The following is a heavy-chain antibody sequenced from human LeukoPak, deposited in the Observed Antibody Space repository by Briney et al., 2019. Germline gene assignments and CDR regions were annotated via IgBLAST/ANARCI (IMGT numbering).Heavy chain of an antibody. Sequence: GGSLRLSCAVSTFTFSSSAMSWVRQAPGKGLEWVASISDYWGTTNYADSVKGRFFISRDNSKNTLYLQMNSLRADDTAVYYCAKDISETVGATDYWGQGTLVTVSS. CDR2: ISDYWGTT. CDR3: AKDISETVGATDY. V-gene: IGHV3-23*01. CDR1: TFTFSSSA. J-gene: IGHJ4*02. D-gene: IGHD1-26*01.